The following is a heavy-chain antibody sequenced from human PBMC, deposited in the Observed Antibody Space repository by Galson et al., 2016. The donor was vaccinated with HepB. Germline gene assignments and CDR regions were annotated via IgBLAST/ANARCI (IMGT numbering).Heavy chain of an antibody. D-gene: IGHD7-27*01. CDR2: ISYDGTKA. J-gene: IGHJ3*02. Sequence: SLRLSCAASGFTFSNYAFHWVRQAPGKGLEWVAFISYDGTKAYYADSVKGRCTISRDNSKDTINLQMSSLRVEDTAVYYCARPPSAALHWGIFDIWGQGAVVTGSS. CDR3: ARPPSAALHWGIFDI. V-gene: IGHV3-30*04. CDR1: GFTFSNYA.